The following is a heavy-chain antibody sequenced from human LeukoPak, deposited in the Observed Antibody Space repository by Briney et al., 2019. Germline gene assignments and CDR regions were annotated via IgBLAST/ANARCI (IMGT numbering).Heavy chain of an antibody. V-gene: IGHV3-21*01. Sequence: GGSLRLSRAASGFTFSSYSMNWVRQAPGKGLEWVSSISSSSSYIYYADSVKGRFTISRDNAKNSLYLQMNSLRAEDTAVYYCARIKDYYDSSGYYFDYWGQGTLVTVSS. J-gene: IGHJ4*02. CDR1: GFTFSSYS. D-gene: IGHD3-22*01. CDR3: ARIKDYYDSSGYYFDY. CDR2: ISSSSSYI.